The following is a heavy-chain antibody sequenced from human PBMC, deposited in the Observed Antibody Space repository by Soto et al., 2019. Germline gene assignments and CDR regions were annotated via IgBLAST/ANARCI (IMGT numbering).Heavy chain of an antibody. J-gene: IGHJ3*02. CDR3: ARLLLPDAFDI. Sequence: ASVKVSCKASGYTFTSYGISWVRQAPLQVLEWMGCISAYNGNTNYAQKLQGRVTMTTDTSTSTAYMELRSLRSDDTAVYYCARLLLPDAFDIWGQGTLVTVSS. CDR1: GYTFTSYG. CDR2: ISAYNGNT. D-gene: IGHD5-18*01. V-gene: IGHV1-18*01.